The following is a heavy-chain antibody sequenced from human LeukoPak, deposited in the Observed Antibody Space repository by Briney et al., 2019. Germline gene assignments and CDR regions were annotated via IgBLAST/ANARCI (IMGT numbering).Heavy chain of an antibody. CDR2: ISTYNGNT. V-gene: IGHV1-18*01. D-gene: IGHD6-19*01. CDR3: ASGSSGWHLDY. Sequence: ASVKVSCKASGYTFTTYGISWVRQAPGQGLEWMGWISTYNGNTNYAQKLQGRVTMTTDTSTSTAYMELRSLRSDDTAVYYCASGSSGWHLDYWGQGTLVTVSS. J-gene: IGHJ4*02. CDR1: GYTFTTYG.